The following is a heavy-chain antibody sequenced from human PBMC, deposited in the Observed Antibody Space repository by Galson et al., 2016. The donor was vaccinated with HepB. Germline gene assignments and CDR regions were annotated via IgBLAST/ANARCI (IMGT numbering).Heavy chain of an antibody. CDR3: AGYEVVSFDY. D-gene: IGHD2-15*01. J-gene: IGHJ4*02. V-gene: IGHV4-31*03. Sequence: TLSLTCTVSGGSIITTTYYWSWIRQHPGKGLEWIGYIYYSGGTYYNPSPQSRLTISLDTSKNHFSLKLDSVTAADTAVYYCAGYEVVSFDYWGQGTLVTVSS. CDR2: IYYSGGT. CDR1: GGSIITTTYY.